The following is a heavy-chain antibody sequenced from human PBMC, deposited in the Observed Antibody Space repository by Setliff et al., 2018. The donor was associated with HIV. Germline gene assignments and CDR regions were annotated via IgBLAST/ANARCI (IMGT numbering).Heavy chain of an antibody. CDR3: VRDPPLITYGPDHPFDI. D-gene: IGHD3-10*01. CDR1: GYSISSGYY. CDR2: IYHGGTT. V-gene: IGHV4-38-2*02. J-gene: IGHJ3*02. Sequence: PSETLSLTCAVSGYSISSGYYWGWIRRPPGKGLEWIGSIYHGGTTYYNPSLRSRVTISEDTSKNQFSLTLTSVTAADTAVYYCVRDPPLITYGPDHPFDIWGQGTMVTVSS.